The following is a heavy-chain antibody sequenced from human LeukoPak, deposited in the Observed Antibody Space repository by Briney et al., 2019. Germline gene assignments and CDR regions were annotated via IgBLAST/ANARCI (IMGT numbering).Heavy chain of an antibody. V-gene: IGHV5-10-1*01. J-gene: IGHJ4*02. CDR2: IDPSDSLT. CDR1: GYSFTSYW. CDR3: ARHLYSTGWYYFDY. Sequence: GESLKIYCKGSGYSFTSYWITWVRQMPGKGLEWMGRIDPSDSLTDYSPSFQGHVTISTDKSISTAYLQWSSLKASDTAMYYCARHLYSTGWYYFDYWGQGTQVTVSS. D-gene: IGHD6-19*01.